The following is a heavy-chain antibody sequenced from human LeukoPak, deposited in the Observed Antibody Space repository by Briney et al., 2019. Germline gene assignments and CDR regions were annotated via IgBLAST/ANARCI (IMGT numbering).Heavy chain of an antibody. CDR1: GFDISYNY. Sequence: GGSLRLSCVASGFDISYNYVGWVRQAPGKGLEWVSVIHTGRTTHYADSVKGRFTISKDNSNNTVYLQMNSVRVEDTAVYYCARFPSRWFGEKKVTWGQGTLVTVSS. J-gene: IGHJ5*02. D-gene: IGHD3-10*01. V-gene: IGHV3-53*01. CDR2: IHTGRTT. CDR3: ARFPSRWFGEKKVT.